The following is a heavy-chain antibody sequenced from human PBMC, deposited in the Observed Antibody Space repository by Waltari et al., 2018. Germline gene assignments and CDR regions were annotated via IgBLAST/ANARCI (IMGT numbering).Heavy chain of an antibody. D-gene: IGHD6-13*01. CDR1: GFTLGTYG. Sequence: QVHVVESGGGVVQPGGSLRLSCAASGFTLGTYGMHWVRQAPGKGREGGAGIQYDGSSKNYADSVKGRFTISRENSKNTLYLEMKSLRAEDTAVYYCAREYSRICFHALDGWGQGTAVTVSS. V-gene: IGHV3-33*05. J-gene: IGHJ6*02. CDR2: IQYDGSSK. CDR3: AREYSRICFHALDG.